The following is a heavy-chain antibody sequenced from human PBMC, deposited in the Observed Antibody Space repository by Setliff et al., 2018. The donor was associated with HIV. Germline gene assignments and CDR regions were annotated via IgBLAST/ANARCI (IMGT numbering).Heavy chain of an antibody. CDR2: IFYTGST. CDR1: GGSISSYY. J-gene: IGHJ4*02. Sequence: KTSETLSLTCTVSGGSISSYYWTWLRQFPGKGLEWIGFIFYTGSTTYNPSLKTRVTISVDWSKNQFSLKLKSVTAADTAVYYCARWHPPYGFWEEDYWGQGTLVTVSS. CDR3: ARWHPPYGFWEEDY. V-gene: IGHV4-59*08. D-gene: IGHD3-10*01.